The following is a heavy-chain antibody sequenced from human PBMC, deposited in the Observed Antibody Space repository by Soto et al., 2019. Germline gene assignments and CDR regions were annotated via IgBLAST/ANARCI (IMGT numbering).Heavy chain of an antibody. J-gene: IGHJ5*02. CDR3: ARDGRGWNSVGWFDT. V-gene: IGHV3-33*01. CDR2: IWYDGTNK. D-gene: IGHD1-7*01. CDR1: GFTFSSYG. Sequence: QVQLVESGGGVVQPGRSLRLSCAASGFTFSSYGMHWVRQAPGKGLEWVAVIWYDGTNKYYADSVKGRFTTSRDNSKNTLYLQMNGLRAEDTAVYYCARDGRGWNSVGWFDTWGQGPLVTVSS.